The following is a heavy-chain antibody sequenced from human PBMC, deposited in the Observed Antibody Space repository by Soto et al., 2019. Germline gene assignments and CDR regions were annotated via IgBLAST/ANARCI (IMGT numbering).Heavy chain of an antibody. D-gene: IGHD1-26*01. CDR2: IYHSGST. J-gene: IGHJ4*02. Sequence: SETLSLTCTVSGVSISSGGYSWTWIRQFPGKGLEWIGYIYHSGSTQYNPSVSSRITMSVDTSKNQFSLNMTSVTAADTAMYYCARYKYSTADWGQGTLVTVSS. CDR1: GVSISSGGYS. CDR3: ARYKYSTAD. V-gene: IGHV4-31*03.